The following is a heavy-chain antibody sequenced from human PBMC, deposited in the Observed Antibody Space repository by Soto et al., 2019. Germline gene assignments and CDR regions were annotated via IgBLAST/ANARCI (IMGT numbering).Heavy chain of an antibody. CDR1: DDSVKSGAYY. CDR2: MSYGGST. J-gene: IGHJ3*02. Sequence: QVQLQESGPGLVRPSETLSLTCTVSDDSVKSGAYYWTWLRQSPGKGLEWIGYMSYGGSTNYNPSLKSRVTISGDTSKKHFSLNLRSVTAADTAVYYCARGRELELPGAYDIWGQGTKVTVSS. V-gene: IGHV4-61*03. D-gene: IGHD1-1*01. CDR3: ARGRELELPGAYDI.